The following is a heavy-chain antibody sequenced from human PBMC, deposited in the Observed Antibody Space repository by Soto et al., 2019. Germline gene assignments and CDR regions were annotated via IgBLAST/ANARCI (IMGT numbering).Heavy chain of an antibody. D-gene: IGHD3-3*01. CDR2: IYYSGST. CDR1: GGSISSGDYY. J-gene: IGHJ5*02. Sequence: SESLSLTCTVSGGSISSGDYYWSWIRQHPGKGLEWIGYIYYSGSTYYNPSLKSRVTISVDTSKNQFSLKLSSVTAADTAVYYCARWWSGSRQGFDPWGQGTLVTVSS. V-gene: IGHV4-31*03. CDR3: ARWWSGSRQGFDP.